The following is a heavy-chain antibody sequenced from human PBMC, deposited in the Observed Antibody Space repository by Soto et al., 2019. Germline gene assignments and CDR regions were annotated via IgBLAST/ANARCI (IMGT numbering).Heavy chain of an antibody. J-gene: IGHJ4*02. CDR1: GYTFTSYG. D-gene: IGHD3-3*01. CDR2: ISAYNGNT. CDR3: ARDPYYDFWSGYSDY. V-gene: IGHV1-18*01. Sequence: ASVKVSCKASGYTFTSYGISWVRQAPGQGLEWMGWISAYNGNTNYAQKLQGRVTMTTDTSTSTAYMELRSLRSDDTAVYYCARDPYYDFWSGYSDYWGQGTLVTVSS.